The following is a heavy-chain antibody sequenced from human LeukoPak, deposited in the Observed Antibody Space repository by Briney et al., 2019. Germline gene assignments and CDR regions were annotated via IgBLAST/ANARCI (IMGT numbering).Heavy chain of an antibody. CDR2: IFHSGRT. J-gene: IGHJ4*02. D-gene: IGHD3-16*01. CDR1: GGSISSSSSY. V-gene: IGHV4-39*07. CDR3: ARTPRGEFSDY. Sequence: SETLSLTCTVSGGSISSSSSYWGWIRQPPGKGLEWIGHIFHSGRTSYNPSLMSRVTISADTSNNQFSLKLISVTAADTAVYYCARTPRGEFSDYWGQGTLVTVSS.